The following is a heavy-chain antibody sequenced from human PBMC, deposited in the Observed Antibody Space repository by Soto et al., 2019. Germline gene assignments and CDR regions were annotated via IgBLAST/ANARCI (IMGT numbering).Heavy chain of an antibody. J-gene: IGHJ3*02. D-gene: IGHD4-17*01. CDR1: GYTFTSYY. CDR3: ARGHPLHDYGDAFDI. V-gene: IGHV1-46*03. CDR2: INPSGGST. Sequence: QVQLVQSGAEVKKPGASVKVTCKASGYTFTSYYMHWVRQAPGQGLEWMGIINPSGGSTSYAQKFQGRITMTRDTSTSTVYMELSRLRSEDTAVYYCARGHPLHDYGDAFDIWGQRTMVTVSS.